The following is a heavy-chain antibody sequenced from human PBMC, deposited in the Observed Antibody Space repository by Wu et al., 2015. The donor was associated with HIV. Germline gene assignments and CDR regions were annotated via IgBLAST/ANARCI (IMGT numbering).Heavy chain of an antibody. V-gene: IGHV1-2*02. D-gene: IGHD2-21*01. Sequence: QVQLVQSGAEVKKPGASVKVSCKASGYPFKNFGITWVRQAPGQGLEWIGRLTPNTGATDFAQKFQGRVTVTSDTSLSTAYMEVRGLRPDDTAVYYCACGIQSGGANFWGQGTLVTVSS. CDR2: LTPNTGAT. J-gene: IGHJ4*02. CDR3: ACGIQSGGANF. CDR1: GYPFKNFG.